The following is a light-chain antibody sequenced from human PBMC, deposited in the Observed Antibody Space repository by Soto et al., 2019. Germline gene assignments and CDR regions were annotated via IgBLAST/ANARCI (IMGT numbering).Light chain of an antibody. J-gene: IGKJ1*01. CDR3: QQYNSHSPT. V-gene: IGKV1-5*03. CDR2: NAS. Sequence: MTQSPSTLSVSPGESVTLSCRASQGISNCLAWYQHEPGKAPKLLIHNASNLQRGVPSRFSGSGSGTDFTLTISSLHPEDFATYYCQQYNSHSPTFGRGTKVDIK. CDR1: QGISNC.